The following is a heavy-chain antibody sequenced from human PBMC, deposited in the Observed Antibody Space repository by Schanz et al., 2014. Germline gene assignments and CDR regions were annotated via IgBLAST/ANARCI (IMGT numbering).Heavy chain of an antibody. CDR1: GGTFSSYA. D-gene: IGHD3-22*01. CDR3: TRDIQYHYDTSGPVGAFDI. J-gene: IGHJ3*02. CDR2: IIPILGME. Sequence: QVQLVQSGAEVKKPGSSVKVSCKASGGTFSSYAFSWVRQAPGQGLEWMGKIIPILGMENYAQKFQGRVTITADISTSTAYMDLSSLRSDDTRVYYCTRDIQYHYDTSGPVGAFDIWGQGTVVTVSS. V-gene: IGHV1-69*04.